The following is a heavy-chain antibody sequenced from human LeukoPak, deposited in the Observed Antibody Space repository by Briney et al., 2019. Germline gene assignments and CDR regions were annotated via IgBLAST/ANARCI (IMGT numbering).Heavy chain of an antibody. V-gene: IGHV3-30-3*01. CDR2: ISYDGSNK. CDR1: GFTFSSYA. D-gene: IGHD4-17*01. CDR3: ARDDYGDYGGGDAFDI. J-gene: IGHJ3*02. Sequence: GRSLRLSCAASGFTFSSYAMHWVRQAPGKGLEWVAVISYDGSNKYYSDSVKGRFTISRDNSKNTLYLQMNSLRAEDTAVYYCARDDYGDYGGGDAFDIWGQGTMVTVSS.